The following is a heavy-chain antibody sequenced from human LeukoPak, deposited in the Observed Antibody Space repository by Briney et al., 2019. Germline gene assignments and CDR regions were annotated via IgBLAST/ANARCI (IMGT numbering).Heavy chain of an antibody. D-gene: IGHD3-22*01. CDR3: ARVGYDSSGYYTDYFDY. J-gene: IGHJ4*02. CDR1: GYTFTSYG. CDR2: ISAYNGNT. Sequence: ASVKVSCKASGYTFTSYGISWVRQAPGQGLEWMGWISAYNGNTNYAQKLQGRVTMTTDTSTSTAYMELRSLRSDDTAVYYCARVGYDSSGYYTDYFDYWGQGTLVTVSS. V-gene: IGHV1-18*01.